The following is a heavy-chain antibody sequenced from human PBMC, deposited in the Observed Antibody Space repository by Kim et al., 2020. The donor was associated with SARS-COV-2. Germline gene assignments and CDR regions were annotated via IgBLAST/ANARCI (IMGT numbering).Heavy chain of an antibody. CDR3: AVLGVYYDILTGYYDFDY. Sequence: ASVKVSCKASGYTFTSYYMHWVRQAPGQGLEWMGIINPSGGSTSYAQKFQGRVTMTRDTSTSTVYMELSSLRSEDTAVYYCAVLGVYYDILTGYYDFDYWGQGTLVTVSS. J-gene: IGHJ4*02. V-gene: IGHV1-46*01. CDR2: INPSGGST. D-gene: IGHD3-9*01. CDR1: GYTFTSYY.